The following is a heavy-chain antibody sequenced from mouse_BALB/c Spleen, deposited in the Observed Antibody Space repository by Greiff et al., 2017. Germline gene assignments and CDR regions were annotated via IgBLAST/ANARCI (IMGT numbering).Heavy chain of an antibody. D-gene: IGHD2-3*01. CDR1: GYTFSSYW. CDR3: ARGGDDGYYRGAMDY. V-gene: IGHV1-9*01. Sequence: QVHVKQSGAELMKPGASVKISCKATGYTFSSYWIEWVKQRPGHGLEWIGEILPGSGSTNYNEKFKGKATFTADTSSNTAYMQLSSLTSEDSAVSFCARGGDDGYYRGAMDYWGQGTSVTVSS. CDR2: ILPGSGST. J-gene: IGHJ4*01.